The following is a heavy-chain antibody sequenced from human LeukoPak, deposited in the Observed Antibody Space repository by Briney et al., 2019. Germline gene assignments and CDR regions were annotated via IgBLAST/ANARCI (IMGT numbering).Heavy chain of an antibody. CDR1: GGTFSSYA. CDR2: IIPIFGTV. CDR3: ARDNCRGGGCFSWYFDL. D-gene: IGHD2-15*01. J-gene: IGHJ2*01. V-gene: IGHV1-69*13. Sequence: GASVKVSCKPSGGTFSSYAIAWVRQAPGQGLEWMGVIIPIFGTVTYAQKFQGRVTLTADVSTSTAYMELSSLRSEDTAVYYCARDNCRGGGCFSWYFDLWGRGTLVTDSS.